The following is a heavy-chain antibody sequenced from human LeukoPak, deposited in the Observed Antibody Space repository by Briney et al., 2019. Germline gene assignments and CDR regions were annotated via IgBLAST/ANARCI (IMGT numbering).Heavy chain of an antibody. D-gene: IGHD3-22*01. Sequence: ASVKVSCKASGYTFTSYGISWVRQAPGQGLEWMGWISAYNGYTNYAQNFQGRVTMTTDASTSTAYMELRSLRSDDTAVYYCVRDRFPIYDSSGRNAFDIWGQGTMVTVSS. V-gene: IGHV1-18*01. J-gene: IGHJ3*02. CDR3: VRDRFPIYDSSGRNAFDI. CDR1: GYTFTSYG. CDR2: ISAYNGYT.